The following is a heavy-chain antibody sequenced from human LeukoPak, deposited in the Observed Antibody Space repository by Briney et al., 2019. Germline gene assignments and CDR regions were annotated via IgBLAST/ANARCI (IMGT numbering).Heavy chain of an antibody. Sequence: SETLSLTCTVSGGSINNYYWNWIRQPPGKGLELIGYIYYSVSGGGTNYNPSLKSRVTISADTSKNQFSLKLSSVTAADTAVYYCARGGTMTTVPLWGQGTLVTASS. V-gene: IGHV4-59*08. J-gene: IGHJ4*02. CDR3: ARGGTMTTVPL. D-gene: IGHD4-17*01. CDR2: IYYSVSGGGT. CDR1: GGSINNYY.